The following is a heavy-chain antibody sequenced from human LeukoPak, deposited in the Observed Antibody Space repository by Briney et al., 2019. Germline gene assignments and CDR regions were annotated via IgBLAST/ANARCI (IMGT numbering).Heavy chain of an antibody. J-gene: IGHJ4*02. Sequence: PSETLSLTCTVSGGSISDYYWSWIRQPPGKGLEWIGYISYSGSTNYYASLKSPVTISLDTSNKQFSLKLSSVPAADTAVYYSARDLSYSHSPFGDCGQGSLVTVYS. CDR3: ARDLSYSHSPFGD. CDR2: ISYSGST. D-gene: IGHD4-11*01. V-gene: IGHV4-59*01. CDR1: GGSISDYY.